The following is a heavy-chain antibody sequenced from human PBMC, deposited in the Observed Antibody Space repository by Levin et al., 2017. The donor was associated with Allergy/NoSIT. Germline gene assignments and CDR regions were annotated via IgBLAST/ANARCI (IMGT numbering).Heavy chain of an antibody. CDR3: ARGRGFSSSWYWGF. D-gene: IGHD6-13*01. CDR1: GYTFTTYW. CDR2: IYPTDSDA. Sequence: GESLKISCKTSGYTFTTYWIGWMRQVPGKGLEWMGVIYPTDSDARYSPSFQGQVTFPVDKSINTAYLQWTSLKATDTAVYYCARGRGFSSSWYWGFWGQGTLVTVSS. J-gene: IGHJ4*02. V-gene: IGHV5-51*01.